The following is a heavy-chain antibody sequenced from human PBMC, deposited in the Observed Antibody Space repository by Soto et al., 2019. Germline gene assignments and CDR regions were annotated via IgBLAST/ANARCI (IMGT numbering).Heavy chain of an antibody. J-gene: IGHJ4*02. V-gene: IGHV4-61*08. CDR2: MYYSGTT. CDR3: ARSTSTIFGVITLFFDY. Sequence: SETLSLTCSVSGGSISSGGYSWSWIRQPPGKGLEWIGYMYYSGTTHYNPSLRSRVTMSVDTSMNQLFLKLNSVTAADTAVYYCARSTSTIFGVITLFFDYWGQGTLVTVSS. CDR1: GGSISSGGYS. D-gene: IGHD3-3*01.